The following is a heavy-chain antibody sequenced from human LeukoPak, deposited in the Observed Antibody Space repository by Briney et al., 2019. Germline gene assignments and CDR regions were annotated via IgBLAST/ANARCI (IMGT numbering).Heavy chain of an antibody. CDR2: ISYDGSNK. J-gene: IGHJ4*02. D-gene: IGHD2-15*01. CDR3: ARELVVWSDLSLEYYFDY. CDR1: GFTFSSYA. Sequence: PGGSLRLSCAASGFTFSSYAMHWVRQAPGKGLAGVEVISYDGSNKYYADSVKGRLTISRDNSKNTLYLQMNSLRAEDTAVYYCARELVVWSDLSLEYYFDYWGQGTLVTVSS. V-gene: IGHV3-30-3*01.